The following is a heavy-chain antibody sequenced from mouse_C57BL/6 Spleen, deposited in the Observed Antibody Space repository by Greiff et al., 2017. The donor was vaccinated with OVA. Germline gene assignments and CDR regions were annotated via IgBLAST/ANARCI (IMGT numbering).Heavy chain of an antibody. CDR1: GYTFTDYN. Sequence: EVQLQQSGPELVKPGASVKILCKAFGYTFTDYNMDRVKQSPGKSLEWVGDIYPNNGGSIFNQKFKGKATLTVDKSSSTAYMELRSLTSEDTAVYYCAREDYYGWRFDVWGTGTTVTVSS. CDR3: AREDYYGWRFDV. CDR2: IYPNNGGS. D-gene: IGHD1-1*01. J-gene: IGHJ1*03. V-gene: IGHV1-18*01.